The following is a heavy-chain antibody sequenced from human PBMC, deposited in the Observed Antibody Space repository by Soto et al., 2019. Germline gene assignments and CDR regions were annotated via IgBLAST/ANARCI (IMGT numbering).Heavy chain of an antibody. J-gene: IGHJ3*02. D-gene: IGHD6-6*01. Sequence: GGSLRLSCAASAFTFSSYWMSWVRQAPGKGLEWVANIKQDGSEKYYVDSVKGRFTISRDNAKNSLYLQMNSLRAEDTAVYYCARDLFEAARRGEYAFDIWGQGTMVTV. CDR2: IKQDGSEK. CDR3: ARDLFEAARRGEYAFDI. V-gene: IGHV3-7*03. CDR1: AFTFSSYW.